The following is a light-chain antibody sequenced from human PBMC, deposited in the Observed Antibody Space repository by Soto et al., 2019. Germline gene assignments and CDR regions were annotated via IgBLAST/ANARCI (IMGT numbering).Light chain of an antibody. V-gene: IGKV3-20*01. CDR3: QQYGSSLST. J-gene: IGKJ1*01. CDR2: ATS. CDR1: QSVSSRY. Sequence: EIVLAQSPGTLSLSPGETAALSCRASQSVSSRYLAWYQQKSGQAPRILIYATSSRATDIPDRFIGYGSGTDFALTISGLEPEDFSVYYCQQYGSSLSTFGQGTKVDIK.